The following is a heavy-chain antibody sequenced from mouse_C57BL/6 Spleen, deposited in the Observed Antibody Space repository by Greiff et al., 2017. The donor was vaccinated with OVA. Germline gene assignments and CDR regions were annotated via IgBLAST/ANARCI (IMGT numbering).Heavy chain of an antibody. CDR3: AREGYYGSSFLFDY. CDR1: GFTFSDYG. Sequence: EVKLVESGGGLVKPGGSLKLSCAASGFTFSDYGMHWVRQAPEKGLAWVAYISSGSSTIYYADTVKGRFTISRDNAKNTLFLQMTSLRSEDTAMYYCAREGYYGSSFLFDYWGQGTTLTVSS. J-gene: IGHJ2*01. D-gene: IGHD1-1*01. CDR2: ISSGSSTI. V-gene: IGHV5-17*01.